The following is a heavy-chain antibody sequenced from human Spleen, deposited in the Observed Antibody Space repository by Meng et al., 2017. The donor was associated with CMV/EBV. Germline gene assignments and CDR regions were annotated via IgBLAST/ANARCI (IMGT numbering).Heavy chain of an antibody. CDR1: GQTFISYA. CDR2: SSASNGNT. J-gene: IGHJ4*02. D-gene: IGHD6-13*01. V-gene: IGHV1-3*02. Sequence: VKLVQSGSAVTKPGATVKVCCKASGQTFISYAMRCVRQAPGQRLEWTGWSSASNGNTKYSQEFQDRVTMTRDTSTSTVYMELSSLRSEDTAVYYCARTFWQQLVMSLWGQGTLVTVSS. CDR3: ARTFWQQLVMSL.